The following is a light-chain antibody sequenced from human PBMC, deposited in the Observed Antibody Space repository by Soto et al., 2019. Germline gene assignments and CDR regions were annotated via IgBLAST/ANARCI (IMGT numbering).Light chain of an antibody. J-gene: IGKJ1*01. V-gene: IGKV1-39*01. Sequence: DIQMTQSPSSLSASVGDRVTITCRASQSITTSLNWYQHKPGKAPKLLIYDASTLQSGVPSRFSGSGSGTDFTLTISSLQPEDFATYYCQQSYSTPWTFGQGTKVDI. CDR2: DAS. CDR3: QQSYSTPWT. CDR1: QSITTS.